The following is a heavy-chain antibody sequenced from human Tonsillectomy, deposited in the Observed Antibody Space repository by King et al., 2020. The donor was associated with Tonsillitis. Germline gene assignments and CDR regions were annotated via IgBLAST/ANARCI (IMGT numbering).Heavy chain of an antibody. J-gene: IGHJ2*01. CDR3: TRDVFGSRVTGCYFDL. Sequence: VQLVESGGGLVQPGRSLRLSCTASGFTFGDFAMSWFRQAPGKGLEWVSFIRSKAYGGTTEYAASVKGRFTISRDDSKSIAYLQMNSLKTEDTAVYYCTRDVFGSRVTGCYFDLWGRGTLVTVSS. V-gene: IGHV3-49*03. D-gene: IGHD3-10*02. CDR2: IRSKAYGGTT. CDR1: GFTFGDFA.